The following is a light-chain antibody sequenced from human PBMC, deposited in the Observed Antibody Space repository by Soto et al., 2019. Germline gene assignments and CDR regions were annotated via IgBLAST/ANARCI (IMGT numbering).Light chain of an antibody. CDR1: SSNIGAGYD. Sequence: QSVLTQPPSVSGAPGQRITISRTGSSSNIGAGYDVHWYRQLPGTAPKLLIFADTKRPSGVPDRFSGSKSGTSASLAITGLQAEDEADYYCQSYDSSLSGLYVFGTGTKATVL. V-gene: IGLV1-40*01. CDR2: ADT. J-gene: IGLJ1*01. CDR3: QSYDSSLSGLYV.